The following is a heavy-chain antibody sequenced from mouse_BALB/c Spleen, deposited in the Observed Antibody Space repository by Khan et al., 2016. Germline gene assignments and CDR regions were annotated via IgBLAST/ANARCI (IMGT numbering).Heavy chain of an antibody. D-gene: IGHD2-1*01. V-gene: IGHV14-4*02. CDR2: IDPENGDT. Sequence: VQLQQPGAELVRSGASVKLSCTASDFNIKDYYMHWVNQRPEQGLEWIGWIDPENGDTEYAPKFQGKATMTADTSSNTAYLQLSSLTSEDTAVYYCAAGGNYVGNYAMDYWGQGTSVTVSS. J-gene: IGHJ4*01. CDR3: AAGGNYVGNYAMDY. CDR1: DFNIKDYY.